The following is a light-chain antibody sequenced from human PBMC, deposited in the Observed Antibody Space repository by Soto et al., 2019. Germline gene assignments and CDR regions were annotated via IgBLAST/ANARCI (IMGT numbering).Light chain of an antibody. V-gene: IGLV1-47*01. Sequence: QAVVTQPPSASGTPGQRVTISCSGSSSNIGSNYVYWYQQLPGTAPKLLIYRNNQRPSGVPDRFSGSKSGTSASLAISGLRSEDEADYYCAAWDDSYVVFGGGTKLTV. CDR2: RNN. CDR1: SSNIGSNY. CDR3: AAWDDSYVV. J-gene: IGLJ2*01.